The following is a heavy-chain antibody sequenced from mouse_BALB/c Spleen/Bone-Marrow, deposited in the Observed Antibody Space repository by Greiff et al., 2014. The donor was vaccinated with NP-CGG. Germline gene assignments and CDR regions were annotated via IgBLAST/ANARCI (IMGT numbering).Heavy chain of an antibody. Sequence: VQLQQSGAELVRPGASVTLSCKASDYTFTDYEMHWVKQTPVHGLEWIGAIDPETGGTADNQKSRGKATLTADKSSSTACMELRSLTSEDSAVYYCTSRTPYYDSRYYYTMDYWGQGTSVTVSS. CDR1: DYTFTDYE. CDR2: IDPETGGT. J-gene: IGHJ4*01. CDR3: TSRTPYYDSRYYYTMDY. D-gene: IGHD2-4*01. V-gene: IGHV1-15*01.